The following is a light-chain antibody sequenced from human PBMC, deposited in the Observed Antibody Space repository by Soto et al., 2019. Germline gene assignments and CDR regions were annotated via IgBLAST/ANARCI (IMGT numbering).Light chain of an antibody. CDR1: SSDVGGYNF. CDR2: EVS. J-gene: IGLJ2*01. Sequence: QSALTQPPSASGSPGQSVTISCTGTSSDVGGYNFVSWYQQHPGKAPKLLIYEVSKRPSGVPDRFSGSKSDNTASLTVSGLQAEDEADYYCSSFAGGNNLLFGGGTKLPS. CDR3: SSFAGGNNLL. V-gene: IGLV2-8*01.